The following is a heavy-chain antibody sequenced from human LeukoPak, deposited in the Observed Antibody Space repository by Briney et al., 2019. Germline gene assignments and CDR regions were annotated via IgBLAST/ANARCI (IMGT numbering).Heavy chain of an antibody. J-gene: IGHJ4*02. Sequence: ASVKVSCKASGYTFTGYYMHWVRLAPGQGLEWMGWINPNSGGTNYAQKFQGRVTMTRDTSISTAYMELSRLRSDDTAVYYCARAFFPNYYDSSGYYTGVDYWGQGTLVTVSS. D-gene: IGHD3-22*01. CDR1: GYTFTGYY. CDR3: ARAFFPNYYDSSGYYTGVDY. V-gene: IGHV1-2*02. CDR2: INPNSGGT.